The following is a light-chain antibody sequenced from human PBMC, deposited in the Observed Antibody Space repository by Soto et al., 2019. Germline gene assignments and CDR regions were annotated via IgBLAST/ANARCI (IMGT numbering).Light chain of an antibody. Sequence: DIQMTQSPSTLSASVGDRVTITCRASQSISSWLAWYQQKPGKAPKLLIYDASSLESGVPSRFSGSGSGTEFTLTISSLQPDDFATYYCLQYNSYTWTFGQGTKV. CDR2: DAS. CDR3: LQYNSYTWT. CDR1: QSISSW. V-gene: IGKV1-5*01. J-gene: IGKJ1*01.